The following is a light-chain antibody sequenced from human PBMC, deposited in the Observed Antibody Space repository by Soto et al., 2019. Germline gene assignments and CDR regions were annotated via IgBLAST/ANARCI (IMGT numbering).Light chain of an antibody. CDR1: QSISSY. CDR3: QQSYSTLIT. Sequence: DIQITQSPSSLSASVGDRVTITCRASQSISSYLNWYQQKPGKAPKLLIYAASSLQSGVPSRFSGSGSGTDFTLTISSLQPEEFATYYCQQSYSTLITFGQGTRLEIK. V-gene: IGKV1-39*01. CDR2: AAS. J-gene: IGKJ5*01.